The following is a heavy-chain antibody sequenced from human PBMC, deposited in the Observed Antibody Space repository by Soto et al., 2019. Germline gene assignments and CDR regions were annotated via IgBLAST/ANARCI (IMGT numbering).Heavy chain of an antibody. J-gene: IGHJ4*02. CDR1: GFTFSSYA. D-gene: IGHD2-8*01. V-gene: IGHV3-30-3*01. CDR3: ARGDIAIMVYATFDY. CDR2: ISYDGSNK. Sequence: PGGSLRLSCAASGFTFSSYAMHWVRQAPGKGLEWVAVISYDGSNKYYADSVKGRFTISRDNSKNALYLQMNSLRAEDTAVYYCARGDIAIMVYATFDYWGQGTMSTVSS.